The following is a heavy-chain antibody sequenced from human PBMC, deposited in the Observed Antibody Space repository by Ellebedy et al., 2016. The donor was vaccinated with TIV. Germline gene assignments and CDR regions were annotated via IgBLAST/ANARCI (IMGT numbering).Heavy chain of an antibody. Sequence: ASVKVSCKASGGTFSSYAISWVRQAPGQGLEWMGGIIPIFGTANYAQKFQGRVTITADESTSTAYMELSSLRSEDTAVYYCARGVGVGATSYYYYMDVWGKGTTVTVSS. CDR3: ARGVGVGATSYYYYMDV. D-gene: IGHD1-26*01. J-gene: IGHJ6*03. CDR2: IIPIFGTA. CDR1: GGTFSSYA. V-gene: IGHV1-69*13.